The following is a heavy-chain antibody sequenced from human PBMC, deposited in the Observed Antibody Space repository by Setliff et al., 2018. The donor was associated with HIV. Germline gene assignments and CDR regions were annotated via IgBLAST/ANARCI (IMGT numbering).Heavy chain of an antibody. CDR3: ARRVPPIPSGDLDY. CDR1: GYTFTSYD. V-gene: IGHV1-8*02. Sequence: ASVKVSCKASGGKASGYTFTSYDINWVRQATGQGLEWMGWMNPNSGNTGYAQKFQGRVTMTRDTSINTAYMELSRLTSEDTAVYNCARRVPPIPSGDLDYWGQGTLVTVSS. D-gene: IGHD4-17*01. J-gene: IGHJ4*02. CDR2: MNPNSGNT.